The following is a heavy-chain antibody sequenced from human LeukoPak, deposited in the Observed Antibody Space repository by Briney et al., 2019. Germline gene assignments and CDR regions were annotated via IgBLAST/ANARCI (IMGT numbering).Heavy chain of an antibody. CDR2: IYTSGNT. D-gene: IGHD2-2*01. CDR3: ARERPSTGWFDP. J-gene: IGHJ5*02. CDR1: GGSISSGNYY. Sequence: PSQTLSLTCTVSGGSISSGNYYWSWIRQPAAKRLEWIGRIYTSGNTNYNPSLKSRVTISVDTSKNQFSLKLSSVTAADTAVYYCARERPSTGWFDPWGQGTLVTVSS. V-gene: IGHV4-61*02.